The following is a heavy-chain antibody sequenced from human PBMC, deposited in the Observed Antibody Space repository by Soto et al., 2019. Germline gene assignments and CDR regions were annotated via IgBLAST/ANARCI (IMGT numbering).Heavy chain of an antibody. CDR2: ISYDGSNK. Sequence: GSLRLSCAASGFTFSSYGMHWVRQAPGKGLEWVAVISYDGSNKYYADSVKGRFTISRDNSKNTLYLQMNSLRAEDTAVYYCAKDGYSVDWGQGTLVTVPS. J-gene: IGHJ4*02. D-gene: IGHD5-18*01. CDR3: AKDGYSVD. CDR1: GFTFSSYG. V-gene: IGHV3-30*18.